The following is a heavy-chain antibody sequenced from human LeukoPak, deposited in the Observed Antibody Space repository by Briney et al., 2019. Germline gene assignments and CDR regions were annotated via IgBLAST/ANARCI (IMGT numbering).Heavy chain of an antibody. CDR1: GFIFRDHY. V-gene: IGHV3-72*01. CDR2: SRDKSHNYTT. Sequence: GGSLRLSCAASGFIFRDHYMDWVRQAPGKGLEWVGRSRDKSHNYTTAYAASVKGRFTISRDDSRKALFLQMNSLEVEDTAVYYCARCGSPDPRGQGTLVTVSS. J-gene: IGHJ5*02. CDR3: ARCGSPDP. D-gene: IGHD1-26*01.